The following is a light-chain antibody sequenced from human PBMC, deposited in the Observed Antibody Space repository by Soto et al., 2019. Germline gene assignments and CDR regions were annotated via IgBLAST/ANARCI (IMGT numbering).Light chain of an antibody. CDR1: SRYIGPYDH. J-gene: IGLJ1*01. Sequence: QSALTQPRSVSGSPGQSVTISCTRTSRYIGPYDHVAWYQQHPGKAPKLIIFAVSKRPSGVPDRFSGSKSGNTASLTISGLQAEDEADYYCSSYAGNYIYVFATGTKLTVL. CDR3: SSYAGNYIYV. V-gene: IGLV2-11*01. CDR2: AVS.